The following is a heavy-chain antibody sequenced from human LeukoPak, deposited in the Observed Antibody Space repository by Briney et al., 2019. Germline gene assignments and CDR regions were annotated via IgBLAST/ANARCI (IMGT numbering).Heavy chain of an antibody. D-gene: IGHD3-10*01. Sequence: GGSLRLSCAASGFTFSSYSMNWVRQAPGKGLEWVSYISSSGSTIYYADSVKGRFTISRDNAKNSLYLQMNSLRAEDTAVYYCARGYYYGSGTHWFDPWGQGTLVAVSS. V-gene: IGHV3-48*04. CDR1: GFTFSSYS. J-gene: IGHJ5*02. CDR2: ISSSGSTI. CDR3: ARGYYYGSGTHWFDP.